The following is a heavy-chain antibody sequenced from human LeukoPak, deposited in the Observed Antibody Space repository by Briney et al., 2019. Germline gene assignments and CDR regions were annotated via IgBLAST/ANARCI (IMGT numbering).Heavy chain of an antibody. J-gene: IGHJ5*02. CDR1: GFTFSSYE. Sequence: PGGSLRLSCAASGFTFSSYEMNRVRQAPGKGLEWVSYISSSGSTIYYADSVKGRFTISRDNAKNSLYLQMNSLRAEDTAVYYCAREVMDHNNWFDPWGQGTLVTVSS. D-gene: IGHD2-21*01. CDR2: ISSSGSTI. V-gene: IGHV3-48*03. CDR3: AREVMDHNNWFDP.